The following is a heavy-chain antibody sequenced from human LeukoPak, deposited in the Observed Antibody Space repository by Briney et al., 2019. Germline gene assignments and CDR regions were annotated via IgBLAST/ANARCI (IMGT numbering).Heavy chain of an antibody. CDR1: GGSISSYY. CDR3: ARASPHTDYGDYGPVLSAFDV. V-gene: IGHV4-59*08. D-gene: IGHD4-17*01. Sequence: SETLSLTCTVSGGSISSYYWSWIRQPPGKGLEWIGYIYYSGRTKYNPSLKSRVTISVDTSKNQFSLKLSSVTAADTAVYYCARASPHTDYGDYGPVLSAFDVWGQGTMVTVSS. J-gene: IGHJ3*01. CDR2: IYYSGRT.